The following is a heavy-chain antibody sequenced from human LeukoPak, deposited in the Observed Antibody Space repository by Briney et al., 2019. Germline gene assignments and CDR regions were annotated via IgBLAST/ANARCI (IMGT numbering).Heavy chain of an antibody. D-gene: IGHD2-8*01. V-gene: IGHV3-23*01. Sequence: EGSLRLSCAASGFTFSSYVMSWVRQAPGKGLEWVSTISGSGATTYYADSVKGRFTISRDNSKNTLYLQMNSLRAEDTAVYYCANRMAGSNFFEYWGQGTLVTVSS. CDR1: GFTFSSYV. J-gene: IGHJ4*02. CDR3: ANRMAGSNFFEY. CDR2: ISGSGATT.